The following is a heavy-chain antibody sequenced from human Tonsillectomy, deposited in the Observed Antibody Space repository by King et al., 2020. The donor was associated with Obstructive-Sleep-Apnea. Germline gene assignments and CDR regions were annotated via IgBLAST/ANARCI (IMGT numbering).Heavy chain of an antibody. CDR2: ISGDGGST. V-gene: IGHV3-43D*03. Sequence: QLVQSGGVVVQPGGSLRLSCAASGCTFDDYAMHWVRQAPGKGLEWVSLISGDGGSTYYADSVKGRFTISRDNSKNSLYLQMNSLRAEDTALYYCAKDRIAVAGTGFYFDYWGQGTLLTVSS. D-gene: IGHD6-19*01. CDR1: GCTFDDYA. CDR3: AKDRIAVAGTGFYFDY. J-gene: IGHJ4*02.